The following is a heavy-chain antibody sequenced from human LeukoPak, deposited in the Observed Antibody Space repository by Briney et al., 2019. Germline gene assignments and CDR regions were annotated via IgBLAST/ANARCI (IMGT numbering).Heavy chain of an antibody. D-gene: IGHD3-10*01. CDR1: GFTVSSNY. V-gene: IGHV3-53*01. J-gene: IGHJ4*02. Sequence: GGSLKLSCAASGFTVSSNYMSWVRQAPGKGLEWVSVIYSGGSTYYADSVKGRFTISRDNSKNTLYLQMNSLRAEDTAVYYCARDRYYGSGSYYSDYWGQGTLVTVYS. CDR3: ARDRYYGSGSYYSDY. CDR2: IYSGGST.